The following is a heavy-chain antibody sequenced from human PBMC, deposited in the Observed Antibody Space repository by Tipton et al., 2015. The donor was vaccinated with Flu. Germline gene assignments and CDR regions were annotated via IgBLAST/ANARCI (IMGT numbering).Heavy chain of an antibody. V-gene: IGHV4-59*01. D-gene: IGHD2-21*01. CDR1: GGPITGYY. J-gene: IGHJ3*02. Sequence: TLSLTCTVSGGPITGYYWSLVRQPPGRGLEWIGYIHFSGSTNYNPSLRSRVTLSLDTARTQFSLGLSSVTAADTAVYYCARLWWGLGDAFDIWGQGSLVTVSS. CDR2: IHFSGST. CDR3: ARLWWGLGDAFDI.